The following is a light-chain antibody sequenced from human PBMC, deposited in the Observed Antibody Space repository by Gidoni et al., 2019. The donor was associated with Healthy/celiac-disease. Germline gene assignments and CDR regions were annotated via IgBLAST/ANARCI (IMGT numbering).Light chain of an antibody. V-gene: IGKV1-39*01. CDR3: QQSYRTPYT. CDR1: QSISSY. J-gene: IGKJ2*01. Sequence: DIQMTHSPSSLSASVGDRVTITCRASQSISSYLNWYQQKPGKAPKLLIDAASRLQSGVPSRFSGSGSGTDFTLTISSLQPEDFATYYCQQSYRTPYTFGQGTKLEIK. CDR2: AAS.